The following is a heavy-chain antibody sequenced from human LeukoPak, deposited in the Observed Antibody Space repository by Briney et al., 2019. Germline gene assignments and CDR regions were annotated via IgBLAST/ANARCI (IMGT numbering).Heavy chain of an antibody. J-gene: IGHJ5*02. CDR1: GYTFTGYY. CDR3: ARGWNYFGWFDP. D-gene: IGHD1-7*01. Sequence: ASVKVSCKASGYTFTGYYMHWVRQAPGQGLEWMGWINPNSGGTNYAQKLQGRVTMTTDTSTSTAYMELRSLRSDDTAVYYCARGWNYFGWFDPWGQGTLVTVSS. V-gene: IGHV1-2*02. CDR2: INPNSGGT.